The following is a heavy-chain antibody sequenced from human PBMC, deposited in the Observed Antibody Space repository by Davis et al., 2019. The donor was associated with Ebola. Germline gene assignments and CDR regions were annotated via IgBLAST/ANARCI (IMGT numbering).Heavy chain of an antibody. CDR1: GFTFSSYA. V-gene: IGHV3-23*01. J-gene: IGHJ4*02. D-gene: IGHD1-26*01. CDR2: ISGSGGST. Sequence: PGGSLRLSCAASGFTFSSYAMSWVRQSPGKGLEWVSAISGSGGSTYYADSVKGRFTISRDNSENALYLQMNSLRAEDTAVYSSAKNGGSVDYGGQGTLVTVS. CDR3: AKNGGSVDY.